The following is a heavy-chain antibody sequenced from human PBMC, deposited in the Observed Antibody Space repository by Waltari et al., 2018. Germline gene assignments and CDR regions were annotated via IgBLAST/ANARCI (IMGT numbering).Heavy chain of an antibody. V-gene: IGHV1-2*06. CDR3: AKTGDFYSLEY. Sequence: QVPLVQSGAEVKRPGASVMVSCPASGYTLSGYYINWVRQAPGQGLEWMGRFNPSSGDTDYAQKFQGRVTMTRDTSINTAYLELTSLTSDDTAVYYCAKTGDFYSLEYWGQGSLVTVSS. CDR2: FNPSSGDT. CDR1: GYTLSGYY. D-gene: IGHD3-3*01. J-gene: IGHJ4*02.